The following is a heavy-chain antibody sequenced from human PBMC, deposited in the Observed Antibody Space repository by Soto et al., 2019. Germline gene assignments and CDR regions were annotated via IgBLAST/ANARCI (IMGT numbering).Heavy chain of an antibody. D-gene: IGHD1-1*01. CDR2: ISGSGGTT. J-gene: IGHJ3*02. Sequence: EVQLLQSGGGLVQPGGSLSLSCAASGFTFSSYAMRWVRQAPGKGLEWVSSISGSGGTTYYTDSVRGRFTVSRDNSKNTLHLQINGQRVEYTAVYYFVKGNGDHAFDIWGQVKTVTVSS. V-gene: IGHV3-23*01. CDR3: VKGNGDHAFDI. CDR1: GFTFSSYA.